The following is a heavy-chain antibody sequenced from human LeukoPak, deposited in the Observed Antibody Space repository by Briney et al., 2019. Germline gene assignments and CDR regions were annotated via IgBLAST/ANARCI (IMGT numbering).Heavy chain of an antibody. CDR3: AGRDTTGYVPREWDYWFFDL. CDR2: IKQDGSEK. V-gene: IGHV3-7*01. J-gene: IGHJ2*01. CDR1: GFTLSSYW. D-gene: IGHD1-1*01. Sequence: GGSLRLSCVASGFTLSSYWMSWVRQAPGKGLEWVANIKQDGSEKYYVDSVKGRFTISRDNAKNSLYLQVNSLRAEDTAVYYCAGRDTTGYVPREWDYWFFDLWGRGTLVTVSS.